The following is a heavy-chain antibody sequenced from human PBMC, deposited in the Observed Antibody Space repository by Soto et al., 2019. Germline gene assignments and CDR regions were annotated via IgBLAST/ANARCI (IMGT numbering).Heavy chain of an antibody. V-gene: IGHV3-73*01. CDR3: ARHYDFWSGSPRNPFDP. CDR1: GFTFSGSA. D-gene: IGHD3-3*01. J-gene: IGHJ5*02. CDR2: IRSKANSYAT. Sequence: PWGSLRLSCAASGFTFSGSAMHWVRQASGKGLEWVGRIRSKANSYATAYAASVKGRFTISRDDSKNTAYLQMNSLKTEDTAVYYCARHYDFWSGSPRNPFDPWGQGNLVTVSS.